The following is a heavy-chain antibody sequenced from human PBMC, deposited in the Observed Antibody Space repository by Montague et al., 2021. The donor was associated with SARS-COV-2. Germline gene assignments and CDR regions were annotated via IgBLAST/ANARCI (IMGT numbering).Heavy chain of an antibody. CDR1: GFDFTSSE. D-gene: IGHD3-22*01. Sequence: SLRLSCAASGFDFTSSEINWVRQAPGKGLEWVSYISTSGTLPSYMDSVKGRFTISRDNAKKSLYLQMDSLRAEDTAVYFCAREAVVYSRGYPYWYFDLWGRGTLVTVSS. CDR2: ISTSGTLP. V-gene: IGHV3-48*03. J-gene: IGHJ2*01. CDR3: AREAVVYSRGYPYWYFDL.